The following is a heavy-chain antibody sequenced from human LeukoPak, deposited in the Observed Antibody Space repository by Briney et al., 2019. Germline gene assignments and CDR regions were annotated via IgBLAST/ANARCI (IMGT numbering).Heavy chain of an antibody. CDR1: GFTFSSYG. V-gene: IGHV3-30*18. CDR3: AKSAPVAGLDY. CDR2: ISYDGSNK. J-gene: IGHJ4*02. D-gene: IGHD6-19*01. Sequence: QSGGSLRLSCAASGFTFSSYGMHWVRQAPGKGLEWVAVISYDGSNKYYADSVKGRFTISRDNSKNTLYLQMNSLRAEDTAVYYCAKSAPVAGLDYWGQGTLVTVSS.